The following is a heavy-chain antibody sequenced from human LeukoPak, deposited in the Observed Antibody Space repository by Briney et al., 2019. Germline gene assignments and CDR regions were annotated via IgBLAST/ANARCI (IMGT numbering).Heavy chain of an antibody. CDR1: GGSISSYY. CDR2: IYYSGST. J-gene: IGHJ4*02. V-gene: IGHV4-59*08. D-gene: IGHD1-26*01. Sequence: PSETLSLTCTVSGGSISSYYWSWIRQPPGKGLEWIGYIYYSGSTNYNPSLKSRVTISVDTSKNQFSLKLSSVTAADTAVYYCARRRPVNVGATLDYWGQGTLVTVSS. CDR3: ARRRPVNVGATLDY.